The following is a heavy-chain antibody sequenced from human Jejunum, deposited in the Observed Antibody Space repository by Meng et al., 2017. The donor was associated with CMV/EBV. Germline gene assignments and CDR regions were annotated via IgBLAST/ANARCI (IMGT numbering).Heavy chain of an antibody. Sequence: VQLQGSGQGLLKPSQTLSLTCTVSGGSMSSGDYFWTWIRQPAGKGLEWIGRIYASGSTSYHPSLESRLTISVDTSKNQFSLKMSSVTAADTAVYYCARGRLQSEYFDYWGQGTLVTVAS. J-gene: IGHJ4*02. CDR2: IYASGST. CDR3: ARGRLQSEYFDY. D-gene: IGHD5-24*01. V-gene: IGHV4-61*02. CDR1: GGSMSSGDYF.